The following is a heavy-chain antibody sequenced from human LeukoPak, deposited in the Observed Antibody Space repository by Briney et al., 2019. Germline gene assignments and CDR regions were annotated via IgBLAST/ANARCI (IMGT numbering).Heavy chain of an antibody. Sequence: PSETLSLTCTVSGGSISSYYWSWIRQPPGKGLEWIGYIYYSGSTNYNPSLKSRVTISVDTSKIQFSLKLSSVTAADTAVYYCARSTYCSSTSCYDGDYFDYWGQGTLVTVSS. CDR1: GGSISSYY. V-gene: IGHV4-59*01. J-gene: IGHJ4*02. D-gene: IGHD2-2*01. CDR2: IYYSGST. CDR3: ARSTYCSSTSCYDGDYFDY.